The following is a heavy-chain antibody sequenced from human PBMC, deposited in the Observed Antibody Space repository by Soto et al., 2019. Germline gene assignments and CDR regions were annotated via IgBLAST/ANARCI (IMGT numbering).Heavy chain of an antibody. D-gene: IGHD3-10*01. CDR2: MNPNSGNT. J-gene: IGHJ5*02. CDR3: ARGQGYYYGSGSYYNGGWFDP. CDR1: GYTFTSYD. V-gene: IGHV1-8*01. Sequence: ASVQVSCKASGYTFTSYDINWVRQATGQGLEWMGWMNPNSGNTGYAQKFQGRVTMTRNTSISTAYMELSILRSADTAVYYCARGQGYYYGSGSYYNGGWFDPWGQGTLVTVSS.